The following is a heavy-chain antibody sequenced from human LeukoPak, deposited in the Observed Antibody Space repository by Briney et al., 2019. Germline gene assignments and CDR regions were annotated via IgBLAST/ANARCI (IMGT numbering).Heavy chain of an antibody. CDR3: ARGEHSGYDPYYFDY. D-gene: IGHD5-12*01. Sequence: PSATLSLTCTVSGGSISSGVYYWSWIRQHPGKGLEWIGYIYYSGSTYYNPSLKSRVTISVDTSKNQFSLKLSSVTAADTAVYYCARGEHSGYDPYYFDYWGQGTLVTVSS. CDR1: GGSISSGVYY. V-gene: IGHV4-31*03. CDR2: IYYSGST. J-gene: IGHJ4*02.